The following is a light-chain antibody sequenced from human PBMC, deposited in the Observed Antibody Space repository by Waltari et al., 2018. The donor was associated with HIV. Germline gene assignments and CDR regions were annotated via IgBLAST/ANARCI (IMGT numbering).Light chain of an antibody. CDR3: MQTFQTPFT. CDR2: LGS. Sequence: DVVLTQSPLSLSVTPGEPASISCRSSQSLLYSNGYVFLDWYLQRPGQSPQLLMYLGSNRASGVPDRFSASVRGTDFTLQISRVEADDFGIYYCMQTFQTPFTFGQGTRLEMK. V-gene: IGKV2-28*01. CDR1: QSLLYSNGYVF. J-gene: IGKJ5*01.